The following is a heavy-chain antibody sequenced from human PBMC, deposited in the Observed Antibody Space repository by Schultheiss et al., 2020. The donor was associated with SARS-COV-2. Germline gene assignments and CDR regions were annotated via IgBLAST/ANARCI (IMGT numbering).Heavy chain of an antibody. CDR3: AREKGIAAAGWHFQH. CDR1: GFTVSSNY. D-gene: IGHD6-13*01. Sequence: GESLKISCAASGFTVSSNYMSWVRQAPGKGLEWVAVISYDGSNKYYADSVKGRFTISRDNSKNTLYLQMNSLRAEDTAVYYCAREKGIAAAGWHFQHWGQGTLVTVSS. J-gene: IGHJ1*01. CDR2: ISYDGSNK. V-gene: IGHV3-30*03.